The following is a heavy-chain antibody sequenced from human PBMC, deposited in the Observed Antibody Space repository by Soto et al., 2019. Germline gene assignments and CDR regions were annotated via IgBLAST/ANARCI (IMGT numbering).Heavy chain of an antibody. Sequence: QVQLVQSGAEVKKPGSSVKVSCKASGGTFSSYAISWVRQAPGQGLEWMGGIIPIFGTANYAQKFQGRVTITADESTSTAYMGLSSLRSEDTAVYYCARLAGLTVTKSLDYWGQGTLVTVSS. CDR3: ARLAGLTVTKSLDY. CDR1: GGTFSSYA. CDR2: IIPIFGTA. J-gene: IGHJ4*02. V-gene: IGHV1-69*12. D-gene: IGHD4-17*01.